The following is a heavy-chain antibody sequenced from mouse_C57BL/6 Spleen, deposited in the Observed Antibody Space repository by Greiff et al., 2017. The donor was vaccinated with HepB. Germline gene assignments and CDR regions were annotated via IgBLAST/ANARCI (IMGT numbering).Heavy chain of an antibody. Sequence: EVQGVESGGGLVQSGRSLRLSCATSGFTFSDFYMEWVRQAPGKGLEWIAASRNKANDYTTEYSASVKGRFIVSRDPSQSILYLQRNALRAADTAIYYGARDSTMITPFAYWGQGTLVTVSA. V-gene: IGHV7-1*01. CDR2: SRNKANDYTT. D-gene: IGHD2-4*01. CDR3: ARDSTMITPFAY. CDR1: GFTFSDFY. J-gene: IGHJ3*01.